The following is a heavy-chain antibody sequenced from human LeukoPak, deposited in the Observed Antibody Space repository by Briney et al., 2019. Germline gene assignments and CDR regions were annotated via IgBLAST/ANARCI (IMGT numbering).Heavy chain of an antibody. CDR1: GGFISSYY. Sequence: SETLSLTCTVSGGFISSYYWSWIRQPPGKGLEWIGYIYYSRTTEYNPSLKSRVTISADTSKNQFSLKLNSVSAADTAVYYCVRRQWELQYFDLWGRGTLVAVSS. D-gene: IGHD1-26*01. CDR3: VRRQWELQYFDL. CDR2: IYYSRTT. J-gene: IGHJ2*01. V-gene: IGHV4-59*01.